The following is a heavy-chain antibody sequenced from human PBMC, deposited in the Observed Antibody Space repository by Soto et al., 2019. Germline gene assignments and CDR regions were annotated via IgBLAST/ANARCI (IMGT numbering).Heavy chain of an antibody. CDR1: GFTFSSYW. CDR2: INSDGSST. D-gene: IGHD3-3*01. CDR3: ASLHQWEWPTFDY. V-gene: IGHV3-74*01. J-gene: IGHJ4*02. Sequence: EVQLVESGGGLVQPGGSLRLSCAASGFTFSSYWMHWVRQAPGKGLVWVSRINSDGSSTSYADSVKGRFTISRDNAKNTLYLQMNSLRADDTAMYYCASLHQWEWPTFDYWGQGTLVTVSS.